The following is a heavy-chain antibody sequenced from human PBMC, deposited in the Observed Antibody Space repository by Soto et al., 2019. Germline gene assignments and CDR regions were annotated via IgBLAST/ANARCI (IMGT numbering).Heavy chain of an antibody. J-gene: IGHJ3*02. V-gene: IGHV4-34*01. Sequence: PSETLSLTCAVYGGSFSGYYWSWIRQPPGKGLEWIGEINHSGSTNYNPPLKSRVTISVDTSKNQFSLKLSSVTAADTAVYYCARPYPNSWNDFGNAFDIWGQGTMVTVSS. CDR1: GGSFSGYY. CDR3: ARPYPNSWNDFGNAFDI. CDR2: INHSGST. D-gene: IGHD1-20*01.